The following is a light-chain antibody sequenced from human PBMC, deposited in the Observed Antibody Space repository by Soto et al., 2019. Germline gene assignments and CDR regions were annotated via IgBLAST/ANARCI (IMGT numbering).Light chain of an antibody. CDR1: QSISSF. CDR3: QQCFWHWT. CDR2: GAS. J-gene: IGKJ1*01. V-gene: IGKV1-39*01. Sequence: DVQMTQSPSSLSASVGDRVTITCRASQSISSFLNWYQQKPGRVPKRLISGASRLQPGVPSRFSGSGFGTEFTLTITSLQPDDFATYYCQQCFWHWTFGQGTKVDIK.